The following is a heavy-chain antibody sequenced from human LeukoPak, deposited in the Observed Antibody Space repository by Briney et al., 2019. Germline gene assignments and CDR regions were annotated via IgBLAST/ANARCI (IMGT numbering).Heavy chain of an antibody. CDR2: IRDDGRNK. CDR3: AHEPGASSGYQGHVYYYYYMDV. V-gene: IGHV3-30*02. D-gene: IGHD6-6*01. Sequence: VQPGGSLRLSCAASGFTFSSYGMHWVRQAPGKGLEWVAFIRDDGRNKYYADSVKGRFTISRDNSKNTLYLQMNSLRAEDTAVYYCAHEPGASSGYQGHVYYYYYMDVWGKGTTVTVSS. CDR1: GFTFSSYG. J-gene: IGHJ6*03.